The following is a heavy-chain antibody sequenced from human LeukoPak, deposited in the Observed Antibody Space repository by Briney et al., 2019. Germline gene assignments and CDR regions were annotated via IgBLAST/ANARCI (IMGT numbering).Heavy chain of an antibody. CDR3: ARAFAGASFDL. CDR2: LSTIGGRE. V-gene: IGHV3-30*04. J-gene: IGHJ2*01. Sequence: APGXGXXWAAVLSTIGGREYYADSVKGRFTISRDTSKNTLYLQMDGLRVEDTALYYCARAFAGASFDLWGRGTXXT. D-gene: IGHD3-10*01.